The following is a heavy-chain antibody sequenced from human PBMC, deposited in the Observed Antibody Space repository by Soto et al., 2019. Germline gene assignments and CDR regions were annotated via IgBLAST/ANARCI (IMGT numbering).Heavy chain of an antibody. CDR2: ISWNSGSI. CDR1: GFTFDDYA. Sequence: SLRLSCAASGFTFDDYAMHWVQQAPGKGLEWVSGISWNSGSIGYADSVKCRFTISRDNAKNSLYLQMNRLRAEDTALYYCLKDSYSSSWYDSRFEDWGQGNLVNLS. J-gene: IGHJ4*02. V-gene: IGHV3-9*01. CDR3: LKDSYSSSWYDSRFED. D-gene: IGHD6-13*01.